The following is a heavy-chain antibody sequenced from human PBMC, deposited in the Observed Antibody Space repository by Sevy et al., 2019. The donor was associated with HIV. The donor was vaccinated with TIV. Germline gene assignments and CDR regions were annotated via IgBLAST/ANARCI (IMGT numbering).Heavy chain of an antibody. J-gene: IGHJ4*02. Sequence: GGSLRLSCAASGFTFSSYSMNWVRQAPGKGLEWVSYISSSSTIYYADSVKGRFTISRDNAKNSLYLQMNSLRDEDTAVYYCARDPTGRFDYWGQGTLVTVSS. CDR2: ISSSSTI. CDR3: ARDPTGRFDY. V-gene: IGHV3-48*02. D-gene: IGHD4-17*01. CDR1: GFTFSSYS.